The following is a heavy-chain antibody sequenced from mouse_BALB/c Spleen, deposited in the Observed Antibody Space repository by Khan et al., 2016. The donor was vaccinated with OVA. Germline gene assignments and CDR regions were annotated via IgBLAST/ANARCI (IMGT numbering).Heavy chain of an antibody. CDR1: GYSITSDYA. CDR2: ISYSGST. Sequence: EVQLVESGPGLVKPSQSLSLTCTVTGYSITSDYAWNWIRQFPGNTLECMGYISYSGSTNYNPSLKIRISITRYTSKNPFILQLNSVTSEDTDTYNCGRKGSQYNYAMDYWGQGTSVTVSS. CDR3: GRKGSQYNYAMDY. D-gene: IGHD2-10*02. V-gene: IGHV3-2*02. J-gene: IGHJ4*01.